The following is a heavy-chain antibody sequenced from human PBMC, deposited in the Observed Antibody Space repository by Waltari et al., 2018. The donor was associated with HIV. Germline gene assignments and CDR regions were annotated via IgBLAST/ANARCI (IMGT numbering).Heavy chain of an antibody. CDR1: GFIFSGHD. Sequence: QVQLVESGGGVVQPGRSLRLSCAASGFIFSGHDMYWVRQAPGKGLEWVSIIWNDGRNKYYADSVKDRFTISRDNSKNTLYLEMNSLRAEDTAVYYCARDVRGGKVDYWGQGTLVIVSS. CDR3: ARDVRGGKVDY. CDR2: IWNDGRNK. D-gene: IGHD2-15*01. J-gene: IGHJ4*02. V-gene: IGHV3-33*01.